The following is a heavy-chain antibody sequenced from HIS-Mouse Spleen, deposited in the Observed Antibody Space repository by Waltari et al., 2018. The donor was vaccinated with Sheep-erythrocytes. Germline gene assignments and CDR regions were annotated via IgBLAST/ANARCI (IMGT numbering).Heavy chain of an antibody. CDR2: INNSGRT. CDR3: ALSVDLAGAFDI. D-gene: IGHD6-19*01. V-gene: IGHV4-34*01. J-gene: IGHJ3*02. Sequence: QVQLQQWGAGLLKPSETLSLTCAVYGGSFSGYYWSWIRQPPGKGLEWSGEINNSGRTNYNPSLKSRVTISVDTSKNQFSLKLSSVTAADTAVYYCALSVDLAGAFDIWGQGTMVTVSS. CDR1: GGSFSGYY.